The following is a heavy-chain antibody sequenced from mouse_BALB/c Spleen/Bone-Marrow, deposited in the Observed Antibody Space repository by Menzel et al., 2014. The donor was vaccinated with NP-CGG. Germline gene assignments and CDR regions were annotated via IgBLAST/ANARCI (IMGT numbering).Heavy chain of an antibody. D-gene: IGHD1-1*01. CDR3: ASGYYGSSPYWYFDV. CDR2: IDPENGNT. Sequence: GQLQQSGAELVRPGALVKLSCKASGFNIKDYYMHWVKQRPEQGLEWIGWIDPENGNTIYDPKFQGKASITADTSSNTAYLQLSSLTSEDTAVYYCASGYYGSSPYWYFDVWGAGTTVTVSS. CDR1: GFNIKDYY. J-gene: IGHJ1*01. V-gene: IGHV14-1*02.